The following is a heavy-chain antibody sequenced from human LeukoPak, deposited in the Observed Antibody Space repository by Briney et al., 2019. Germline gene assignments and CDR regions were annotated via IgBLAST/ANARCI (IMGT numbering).Heavy chain of an antibody. D-gene: IGHD2-21*02. CDR2: IYYSGST. J-gene: IGHJ4*02. Sequence: SETLSLTCTVSGGSISSSSYYWGWIRQPPGKGLEWIGSIYYSGSTYYNPSLKSRVTISVDTSKNQFSLKLSSVTAADTAVYYCARRDSPEHTQPTFDYWGQGTLVTVSS. CDR3: ARRDSPEHTQPTFDY. V-gene: IGHV4-39*01. CDR1: GGSISSSSYY.